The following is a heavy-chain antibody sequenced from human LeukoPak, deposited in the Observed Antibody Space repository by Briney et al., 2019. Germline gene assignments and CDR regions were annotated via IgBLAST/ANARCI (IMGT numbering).Heavy chain of an antibody. CDR3: ARVRERWLQLVWFDP. CDR1: GGSFSGYY. CDR2: INHSGST. V-gene: IGHV4-34*01. J-gene: IGHJ5*02. D-gene: IGHD5-24*01. Sequence: SETLSLTCAVYGGSFSGYYWSWIRQPPGKGLEWIGEINHSGSTNYNPSLKSRVTISVDTSKNQFSLKLSSVTAADTAVYYCARVRERWLQLVWFDPWGQGTLVTVSS.